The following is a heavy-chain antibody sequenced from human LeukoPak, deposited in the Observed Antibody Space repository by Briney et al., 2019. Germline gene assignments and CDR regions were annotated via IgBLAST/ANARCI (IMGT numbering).Heavy chain of an antibody. CDR1: GGTFSSYA. J-gene: IGHJ4*02. V-gene: IGHV1-69*01. CDR3: ARGNTPYYYDSSGSTPTSFDY. CDR2: IIPIFGTA. D-gene: IGHD3-22*01. Sequence: SVKVSCKASGGTFSSYAISWVRQAPGQGLEWMGGIIPIFGTANYAQKFQGRVTITADESTSTAYMELSSLRSEDTAVYYCARGNTPYYYDSSGSTPTSFDYWGQGTLVTVSS.